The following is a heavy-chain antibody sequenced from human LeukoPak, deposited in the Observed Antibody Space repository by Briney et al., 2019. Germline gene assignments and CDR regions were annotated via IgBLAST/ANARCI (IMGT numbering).Heavy chain of an antibody. J-gene: IGHJ4*02. CDR1: GFTFSNAW. CDR3: TTAKYYYDSSGYYLQDY. V-gene: IGHV3-15*07. Sequence: GGSLRLSCAASGFTFSNAWMNWVRQAPGKGLEWVGRIKSKTDGGTTDYAAPVKGRFTISRDDSKNMPYLQMNSLKTEDTAVYFCTTAKYYYDSSGYYLQDYWGQGTLVTVSS. CDR2: IKSKTDGGTT. D-gene: IGHD3-22*01.